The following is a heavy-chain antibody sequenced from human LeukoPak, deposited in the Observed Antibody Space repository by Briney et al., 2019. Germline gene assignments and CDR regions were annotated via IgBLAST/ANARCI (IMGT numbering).Heavy chain of an antibody. J-gene: IGHJ5*02. V-gene: IGHV4-59*01. CDR3: ARDRYWFDP. CDR1: GGSISSYY. Sequence: SETLSLTCTVSGGSISSYYWSWIRQPPGKGLEWIGYIYYSGSTNYNPSLKSRVTISVDTSKNQFSLKLSSVTAADTAVYYCARDRYWFDPWGQGTLVTVSS. CDR2: IYYSGST.